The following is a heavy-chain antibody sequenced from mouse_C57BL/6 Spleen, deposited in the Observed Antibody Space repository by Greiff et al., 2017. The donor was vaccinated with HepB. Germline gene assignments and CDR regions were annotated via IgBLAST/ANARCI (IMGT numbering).Heavy chain of an antibody. Sequence: EVQRVESGGGLVKPGGSLKLSCAASGFTFSSYAMSWVRQTPEKRLEWVATISDGGSYTYYPDNVKGRFTISRDNAKNNLYLQMSHLKSEDTAMYYCARDSDYFGRSPWYFDGWGTGTTVTVSS. CDR1: GFTFSSYA. V-gene: IGHV5-4*01. J-gene: IGHJ1*03. CDR3: ARDSDYFGRSPWYFDG. CDR2: ISDGGSYT. D-gene: IGHD1-1*01.